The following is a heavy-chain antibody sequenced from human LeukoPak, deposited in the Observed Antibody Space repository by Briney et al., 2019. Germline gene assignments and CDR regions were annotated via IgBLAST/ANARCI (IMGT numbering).Heavy chain of an antibody. CDR2: ISSSSSYI. V-gene: IGHV3-21*01. CDR3: ARVWEVVAAIVGAFHI. Sequence: KSGGSLRLSCAASGFTFSSYSMNWVRQAPGKGLEWVSSISSSSSYIYYADSVKGRFTISRDNAKNSLYLQMNSLRAEDTAVYYCARVWEVVAAIVGAFHIWGQGTMVTVSS. D-gene: IGHD2-15*01. CDR1: GFTFSSYS. J-gene: IGHJ3*02.